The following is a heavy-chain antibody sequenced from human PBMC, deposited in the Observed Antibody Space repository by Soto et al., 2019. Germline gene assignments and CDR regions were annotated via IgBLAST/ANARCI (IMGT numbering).Heavy chain of an antibody. Sequence: SETLSLTCTVSGGSISSYYWSWIWQPPGKGLEWIGYIYYSGSTNYNPSLKSRVTISVDTSKNQFSLKLSSVTAADTAVYYCARGGSRGSRSLWFDPWGQGTLVTVSS. V-gene: IGHV4-59*01. CDR3: ARGGSRGSRSLWFDP. CDR1: GGSISSYY. CDR2: IYYSGST. J-gene: IGHJ5*02. D-gene: IGHD3-16*01.